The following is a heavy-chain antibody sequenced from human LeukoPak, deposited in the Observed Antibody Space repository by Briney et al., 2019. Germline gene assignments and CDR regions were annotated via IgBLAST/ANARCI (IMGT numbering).Heavy chain of an antibody. J-gene: IGHJ4*02. D-gene: IGHD6-19*01. Sequence: PGGSLRLSCAASGFTFSSYAMSGVRQAPGEGLEWVSAISGSGGSTYYADSVKGRFTISRDNSKNALYLQMNSMRAEDTAVYYCATPGWYAVYYWGQGTLVTVSS. CDR3: ATPGWYAVYY. CDR2: ISGSGGST. V-gene: IGHV3-23*01. CDR1: GFTFSSYA.